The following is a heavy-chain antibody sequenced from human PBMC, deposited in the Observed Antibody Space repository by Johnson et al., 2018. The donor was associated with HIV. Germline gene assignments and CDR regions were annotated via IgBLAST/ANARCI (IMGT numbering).Heavy chain of an antibody. Sequence: VQLVESGGGLVQPGGSLRLSCAASGFTFDDYAMHWVRHAPGQGLEWVSGISWNSGSIGYGDSVKGRFTISRDNSKNTLFLQMNSLRTEDTALYYCAKSRGGYSYGYDAFDIWGQGTMVTVSS. CDR2: ISWNSGSI. CDR3: AKSRGGYSYGYDAFDI. D-gene: IGHD5-18*01. J-gene: IGHJ3*02. V-gene: IGHV3-9*01. CDR1: GFTFDDYA.